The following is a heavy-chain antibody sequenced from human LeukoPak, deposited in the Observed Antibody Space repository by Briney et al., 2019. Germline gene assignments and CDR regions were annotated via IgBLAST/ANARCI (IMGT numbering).Heavy chain of an antibody. Sequence: SGTLSLTCAVSGGSISSSNWWSWVRQPPGKGLEWIGEIYHSGSTNYNPSLKSRVTISVDKSKNQFSLKLSSVTAADTAVYYCARKERYDYVWGSLDAFDIWGQGTMVTVSS. CDR1: GGSISSSNW. J-gene: IGHJ3*02. V-gene: IGHV4-4*02. CDR2: IYHSGST. CDR3: ARKERYDYVWGSLDAFDI. D-gene: IGHD3-16*01.